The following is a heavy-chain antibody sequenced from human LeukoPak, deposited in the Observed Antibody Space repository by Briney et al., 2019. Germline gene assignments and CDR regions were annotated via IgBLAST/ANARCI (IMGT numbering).Heavy chain of an antibody. D-gene: IGHD3-3*01. CDR2: IRSKAYGGTT. Sequence: PGGSLRLSCTASGFTFGDYAMSWFRQAPGKGLEWVGFIRSKAYGGTTEYAASVKGRFTISRDDSKNSLYLQMNSLKTEDTAVYYCARVQLRSSPGDLWGRGTLVTVSS. V-gene: IGHV3-49*03. J-gene: IGHJ2*01. CDR3: ARVQLRSSPGDL. CDR1: GFTFGDYA.